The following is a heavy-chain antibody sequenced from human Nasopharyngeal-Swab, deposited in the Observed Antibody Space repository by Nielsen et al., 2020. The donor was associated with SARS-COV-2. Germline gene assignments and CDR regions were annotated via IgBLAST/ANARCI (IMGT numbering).Heavy chain of an antibody. Sequence: GGSLRLSCAASGIFVSGNYMNWVRQAPGMGLEWVPVVYAGGSTFYADSVKGRFTISRDNSKNKLYLQMNNLRPEDTAMYYCASPVFGVVSDAFDLWGQGTMVTVSS. J-gene: IGHJ3*01. CDR2: VYAGGST. V-gene: IGHV3-53*01. CDR1: GIFVSGNY. CDR3: ASPVFGVVSDAFDL. D-gene: IGHD3-3*01.